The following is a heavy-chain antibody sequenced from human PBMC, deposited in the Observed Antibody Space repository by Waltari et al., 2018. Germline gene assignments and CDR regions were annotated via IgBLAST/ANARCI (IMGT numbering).Heavy chain of an antibody. Sequence: QVQLQESGPGLVKPSETPSLTCAVSGYPISSGFYWGWFRQPPGKGLEWIGSIYHSGSTYYNPSLKSRVSLSVDTSTNQFSLNLISVTAADTALYYCARDRGAADYIDYWGQGTLVTVSS. V-gene: IGHV4-38-2*02. CDR3: ARDRGAADYIDY. CDR2: IYHSGST. J-gene: IGHJ4*02. D-gene: IGHD3-10*01. CDR1: GYPISSGFY.